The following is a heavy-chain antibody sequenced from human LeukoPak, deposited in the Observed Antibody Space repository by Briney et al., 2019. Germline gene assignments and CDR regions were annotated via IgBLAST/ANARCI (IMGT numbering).Heavy chain of an antibody. CDR2: INPNSGGT. J-gene: IGHJ4*02. CDR3: ARDSFGELLYFDY. CDR1: GYTFTGYY. Sequence: ASVKVSCKASGYTFTGYYMHWVRQAPGQGLEWMGRINPNSGGTNYAQKFQGRVTMTRDTSISTAYMELSRLRSDDTAVYYCARDSFGELLYFDYRGQGTLVTVSS. D-gene: IGHD3-10*01. V-gene: IGHV1-2*06.